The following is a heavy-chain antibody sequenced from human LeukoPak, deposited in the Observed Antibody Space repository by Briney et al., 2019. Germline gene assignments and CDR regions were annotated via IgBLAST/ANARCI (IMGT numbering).Heavy chain of an antibody. CDR3: ARILCYYDDRYYFDY. CDR2: IDWDDDK. CDR1: GFSLSTSGMC. V-gene: IGHV2-70*11. Sequence: SGPALVKPTQTLTLTCTFSGFSLSTSGMCVSWIRQPPGKALEWLARIDWDDDKYYSTSLKTRLTISKDTSKNQVVLTMTNMDPVDIATYYCARILCYYDDRYYFDYWGQGTLVTVSS. J-gene: IGHJ4*02. D-gene: IGHD3-22*01.